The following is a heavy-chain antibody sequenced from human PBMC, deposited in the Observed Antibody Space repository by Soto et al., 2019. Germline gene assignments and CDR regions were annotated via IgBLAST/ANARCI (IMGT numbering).Heavy chain of an antibody. J-gene: IGHJ6*02. CDR2: ISAYNGNT. CDR3: ARWTYYYDSSGRTNYYYYGMDV. Sequence: GASVKVSCKASGYTFTSYGISWVRQAPGQGLEWMGWISAYNGNTNYAQKLQGRVTMTTDTSTSTAYMELRSLRSDDTAVYYCARWTYYYDSSGRTNYYYYGMDVWDQGXTVTVSS. D-gene: IGHD3-22*01. CDR1: GYTFTSYG. V-gene: IGHV1-18*04.